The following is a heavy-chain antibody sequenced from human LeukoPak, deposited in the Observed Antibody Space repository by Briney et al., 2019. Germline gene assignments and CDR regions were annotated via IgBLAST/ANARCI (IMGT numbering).Heavy chain of an antibody. CDR2: IDPGYSDT. Sequence: GGSLKISCNGSGYSLTTYWIALVRQMPGKGLQWVGIIDPGYSDTRYSPAFEGQVSISADKTINTAYLQWRSVKASDMAMYYSARQGKNGDGCNHRGFDIWGQGTVVTVSS. D-gene: IGHD5-24*01. CDR3: ARQGKNGDGCNHRGFDI. V-gene: IGHV5-51*01. J-gene: IGHJ3*02. CDR1: GYSLTTYW.